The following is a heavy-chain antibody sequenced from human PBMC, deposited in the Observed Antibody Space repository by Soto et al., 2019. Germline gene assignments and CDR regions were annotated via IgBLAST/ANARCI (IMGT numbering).Heavy chain of an antibody. CDR2: IDPSDSYT. Sequence: GESLKISCKGSGYSFTSHWISWVRQMPVKGLEWMGRIDPSDSYTSYSPSFQGHVTISADRSISTVYLQWSSLKASDTAMYYCARHVNITGTGIYYYYYGMDVWGQGTTVTVSS. J-gene: IGHJ6*02. CDR1: GYSFTSHW. D-gene: IGHD1-20*01. CDR3: ARHVNITGTGIYYYYYGMDV. V-gene: IGHV5-10-1*01.